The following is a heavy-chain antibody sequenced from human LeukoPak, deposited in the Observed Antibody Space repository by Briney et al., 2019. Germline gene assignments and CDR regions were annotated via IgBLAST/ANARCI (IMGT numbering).Heavy chain of an antibody. J-gene: IGHJ4*02. CDR1: GFTFSSYA. D-gene: IGHD3-22*01. CDR3: AKITMIVVGPFDY. CDR2: ISGSGGST. V-gene: IGHV3-23*01. Sequence: SGGSLRLSCAASGFTFSSYAMSWVRQAPGKGLEWVSAISGSGGSTYYADSVKGRFTISRDNSKNTLYLQMNSLRAEDTAVYYCAKITMIVVGPFDYWGQGTLVTVSS.